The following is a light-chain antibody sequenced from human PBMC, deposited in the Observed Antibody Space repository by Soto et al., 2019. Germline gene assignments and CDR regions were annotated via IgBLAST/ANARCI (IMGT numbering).Light chain of an antibody. J-gene: IGKJ5*01. V-gene: IGKV1-5*01. CDR3: QQYNSYPIT. CDR1: QSISSW. CDR2: DAS. Sequence: DIQMTQSPSTLSASVGDRVTITFRASQSISSWLAWYQQKPGKAPNLLIYDASALESGVPSRFSGSGSGTAFTLTISSLQPDDFATYYCQQYNSYPITFGQGTRLEI.